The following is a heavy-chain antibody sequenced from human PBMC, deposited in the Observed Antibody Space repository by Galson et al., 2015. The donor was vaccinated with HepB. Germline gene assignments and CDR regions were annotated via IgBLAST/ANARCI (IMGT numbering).Heavy chain of an antibody. Sequence: SLRLSCAASGFTFSNAWMSWVRQAPGKGLEWVGRIKSKTDGGTTDYAAPVKGRFTISRDDSKNTLYLQMNSLKTEDTAVYYCTTGNPILWWRHLDYWGQGTLVTVSS. CDR3: TTGNPILWWRHLDY. J-gene: IGHJ4*02. CDR2: IKSKTDGGTT. D-gene: IGHD2-21*01. V-gene: IGHV3-15*01. CDR1: GFTFSNAW.